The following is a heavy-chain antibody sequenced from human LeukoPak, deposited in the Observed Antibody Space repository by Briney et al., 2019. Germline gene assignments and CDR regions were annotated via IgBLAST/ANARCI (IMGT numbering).Heavy chain of an antibody. Sequence: SETLSLTCTVSGGSISSSSYYWGWIRQPPGKGLEWIGSIYYGGSTYYNPSLKSRVTISVDTSKNQFSLKLSSVTAADTAVYYCARADSGYDTRAYGWFDPWGQGTLVTVSS. D-gene: IGHD5-12*01. J-gene: IGHJ5*02. CDR3: ARADSGYDTRAYGWFDP. CDR1: GGSISSSSYY. CDR2: IYYGGST. V-gene: IGHV4-39*07.